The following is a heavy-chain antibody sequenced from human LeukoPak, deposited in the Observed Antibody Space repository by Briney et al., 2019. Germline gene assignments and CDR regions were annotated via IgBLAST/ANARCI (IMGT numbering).Heavy chain of an antibody. V-gene: IGHV3-23*01. D-gene: IGHD6-6*01. Sequence: PGGSLRLSCAASGFTFSTYAMSWVRQAPGKGLEWVSAISGSGGSTYYADSVKGRFAISRDNSKNTLYLQMNSLRAEDTAVYYCAKAESKAARRYYYFDYWGQGTLVTVSS. CDR3: AKAESKAARRYYYFDY. CDR2: ISGSGGST. CDR1: GFTFSTYA. J-gene: IGHJ4*02.